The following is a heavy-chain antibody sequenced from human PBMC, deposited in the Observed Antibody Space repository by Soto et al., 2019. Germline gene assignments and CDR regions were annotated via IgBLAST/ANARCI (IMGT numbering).Heavy chain of an antibody. J-gene: IGHJ5*01. CDR3: ARATFVGYFDWLDT. D-gene: IGHD3-9*01. CDR2: MHHTQGT. Sequence: SETLSLTCSVSGASISSYYWTWIRQPPGGGLEWIGYMHHTQGTNDNPSLRGRVHMSIDTSMNQFSLRLTSVTAADTAVYYCARATFVGYFDWLDTWGHGTLVTVSS. V-gene: IGHV4-59*01. CDR1: GASISSYY.